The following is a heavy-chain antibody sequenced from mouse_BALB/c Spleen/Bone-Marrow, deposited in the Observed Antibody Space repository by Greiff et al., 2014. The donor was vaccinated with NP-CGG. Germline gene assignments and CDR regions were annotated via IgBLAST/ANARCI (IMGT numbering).Heavy chain of an antibody. J-gene: IGHJ3*01. CDR3: ARRELGRAWFAY. Sequence: EVKLVESGAELVKPGASVKLSCTASGFNIKDTYMHWVKQRPEQGLEWIGRIDPANGNTKYDPKFQGKVTITADTSSNTAYLQLSSLTSEDTAVYYCARRELGRAWFAYWGQGTLVTVSA. CDR2: IDPANGNT. D-gene: IGHD4-1*01. CDR1: GFNIKDTY. V-gene: IGHV14-3*02.